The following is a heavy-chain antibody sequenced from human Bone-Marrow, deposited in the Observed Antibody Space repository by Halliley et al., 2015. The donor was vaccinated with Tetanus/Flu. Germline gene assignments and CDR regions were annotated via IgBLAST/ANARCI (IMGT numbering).Heavy chain of an antibody. CDR3: ARHMIRGVINWHFDL. J-gene: IGHJ2*01. CDR1: GGSISSYY. D-gene: IGHD3-10*01. CDR2: VYYTGHT. Sequence: TLSLTCTLSGGSISSYYWSWIRQPPGKSLEWIGYVYYTGHTNYSPSLKSRATISVDTSENHFSLHLSSVTAADTAVYYCARHMIRGVINWHFDLWGPGALVTVS. V-gene: IGHV4-59*01.